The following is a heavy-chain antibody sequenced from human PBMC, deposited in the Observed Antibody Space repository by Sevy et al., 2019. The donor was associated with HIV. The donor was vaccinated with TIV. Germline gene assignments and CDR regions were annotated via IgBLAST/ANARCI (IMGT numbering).Heavy chain of an antibody. CDR1: GYTLTELS. Sequence: ASVKVSCKVSGYTLTELSMHWVRQAPGKGLEWMGGFDPEDGETIYAQKFQGRVTMTEDTSTDTAYMELSSLRSEDTAVYYCATGRGRGSYCSSTSCPIDPWGQGTLVTVSS. CDR2: FDPEDGET. D-gene: IGHD2-2*01. J-gene: IGHJ5*02. V-gene: IGHV1-24*01. CDR3: ATGRGRGSYCSSTSCPIDP.